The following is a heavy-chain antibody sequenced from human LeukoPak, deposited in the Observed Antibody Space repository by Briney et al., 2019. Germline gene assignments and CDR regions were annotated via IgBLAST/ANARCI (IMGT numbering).Heavy chain of an antibody. CDR2: ISWNSGSI. CDR1: GFTFDDYA. CDR3: AKDMTYGEDWYFEL. V-gene: IGHV3-9*01. J-gene: IGHJ2*01. Sequence: GGSLRLSCAASGFTFDDYAMHWVRQAPGKGLEWVSGISWNSGSIGYADSVKGRFTISRDNAKNSLYLQMNSLRAEDTALYYCAKDMTYGEDWYFELWGRGTLVTVSS. D-gene: IGHD4-17*01.